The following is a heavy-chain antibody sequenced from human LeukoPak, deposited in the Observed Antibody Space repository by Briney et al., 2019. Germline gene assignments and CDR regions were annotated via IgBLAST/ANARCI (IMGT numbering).Heavy chain of an antibody. CDR3: ARDPGTWAYDSSGYYDY. D-gene: IGHD3-22*01. CDR1: GGSISRSSYY. CDR2: IKRDGSEK. Sequence: ETLSLTCTVSGGSISRSSYYWGWIRQAPGKGLEWVANIKRDGSEKYYVDSVKGRFTISRDNAKNSLYLQMNSLRAEDTAVYYCARDPGTWAYDSSGYYDYWGQGTLVTVSS. V-gene: IGHV3-7*01. J-gene: IGHJ4*02.